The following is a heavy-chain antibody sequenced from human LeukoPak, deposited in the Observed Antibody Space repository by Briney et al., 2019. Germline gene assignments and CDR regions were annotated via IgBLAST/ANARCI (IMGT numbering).Heavy chain of an antibody. D-gene: IGHD4-17*01. Sequence: SETLSLTCAVYGGSFSGYYWSWIRQPPGKGLEWIGEINHSGSTNYNPSLKSRVTISVDTSKNQFSLKLSSVTAADTAVYYCAREDGDYGAGYWGQGTLVTVSS. CDR1: GGSFSGYY. CDR3: AREDGDYGAGY. CDR2: INHSGST. J-gene: IGHJ4*02. V-gene: IGHV4-34*01.